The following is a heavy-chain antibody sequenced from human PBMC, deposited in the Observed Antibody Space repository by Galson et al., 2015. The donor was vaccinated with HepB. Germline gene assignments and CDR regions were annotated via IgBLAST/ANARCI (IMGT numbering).Heavy chain of an antibody. V-gene: IGHV1-2*02. CDR1: GYTFTGYY. D-gene: IGHD2-2*01. CDR2: INPNSGGT. Sequence: SVKVSCKASGYTFTGYYMHWVRQAPGQGLEWMGWINPNSGGTNYAQKFQGRVTMTRDTSISTAYMELSRLRSDDTAVYYCARAGDIVVPGWFDPWGQGTLVTVSS. J-gene: IGHJ5*02. CDR3: ARAGDIVVPGWFDP.